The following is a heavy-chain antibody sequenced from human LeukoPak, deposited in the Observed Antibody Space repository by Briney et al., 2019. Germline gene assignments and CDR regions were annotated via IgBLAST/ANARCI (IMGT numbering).Heavy chain of an antibody. Sequence: GASVKVSCKASGGTFSSYAISWVRQAPGQGLEWMGRIIPILGIANYAQKFQGRVTITADKSTSTAYMELSSLRSEDTAVYYCARDFHGGNDAFDIWGQGTMVTVSS. D-gene: IGHD4-23*01. CDR1: GGTFSSYA. CDR3: ARDFHGGNDAFDI. J-gene: IGHJ3*02. V-gene: IGHV1-69*04. CDR2: IIPILGIA.